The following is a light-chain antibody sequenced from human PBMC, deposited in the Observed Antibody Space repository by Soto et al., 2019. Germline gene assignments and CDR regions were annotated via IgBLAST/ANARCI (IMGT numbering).Light chain of an antibody. Sequence: QPVLTQPPSASGTPGQRVTISCSGSSSNIGSNVVNWYRQLPGTAPKLLIYSNDHRPSGVPDRFSGSKSGTSASLAISGLQSEDEADYYCAAWDDSLGGHVVFGGGTKVTVL. J-gene: IGLJ2*01. CDR2: SND. V-gene: IGLV1-44*01. CDR1: SSNIGSNV. CDR3: AAWDDSLGGHVV.